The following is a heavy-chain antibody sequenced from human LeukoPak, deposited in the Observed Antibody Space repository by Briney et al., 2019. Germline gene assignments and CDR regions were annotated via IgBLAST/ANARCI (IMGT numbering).Heavy chain of an antibody. D-gene: IGHD1-26*01. Sequence: GGSLRLSCAASGFTFSSYAMSWVRQAPGKGLEWVSAISGSGGSTYYAHSVRGRFTISRDNSKTTLYLQMNSLRAEDTAVYYCAKDFTRVGATGFDYWGQGTLVTVSS. CDR3: AKDFTRVGATGFDY. V-gene: IGHV3-23*01. J-gene: IGHJ4*02. CDR1: GFTFSSYA. CDR2: ISGSGGST.